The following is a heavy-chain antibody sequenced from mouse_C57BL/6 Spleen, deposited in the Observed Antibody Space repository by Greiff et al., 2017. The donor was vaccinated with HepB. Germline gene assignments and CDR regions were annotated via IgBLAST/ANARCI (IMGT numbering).Heavy chain of an antibody. CDR1: GFNIKDDY. J-gene: IGHJ2*01. D-gene: IGHD2-2*01. V-gene: IGHV14-4*01. CDR2: IDPENGDT. Sequence: EVKLVESGAELVRPGASVKLSCTASGFNIKDDYMHWVKQRPEQGLEWIGWIDPENGDTEYASKFQGKATITADTSSNTAYLQLSSLTSEDTAVYYCTTGSTMVTTEYYFDYWGQGTTLTVSS. CDR3: TTGSTMVTTEYYFDY.